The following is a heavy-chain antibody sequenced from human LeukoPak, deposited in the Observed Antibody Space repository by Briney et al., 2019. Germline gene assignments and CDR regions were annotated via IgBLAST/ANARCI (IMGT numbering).Heavy chain of an antibody. CDR3: TRQRSTSTDYYGMDV. D-gene: IGHD6-6*01. CDR2: TYYRSKWNN. CDR1: GDTVSSNTAA. Sequence: SQTLSLTCAISGDTVSSNTAAWNWIRQSPSRGLEWLGRTYYRSKWNNDYAVSVQNRITINPDTSKNQFSLQLKSATPEDMAVYYCTRQRSTSTDYYGMDVWGQGTTVTVSS. V-gene: IGHV6-1*01. J-gene: IGHJ6*02.